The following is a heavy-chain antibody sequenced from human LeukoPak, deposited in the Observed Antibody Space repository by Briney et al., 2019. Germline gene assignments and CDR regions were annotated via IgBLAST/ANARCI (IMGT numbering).Heavy chain of an antibody. Sequence: SETLSLTCAVYGGSFSGYYWSWIRQPPGKGLEWIGEINHSGSTSYNPSLKSRVTISVDTSKNQFSLKLSSVTAADTAVYYCARDQGSGWYSAGWFDPWGQGTLVTVSS. CDR1: GGSFSGYY. V-gene: IGHV4-34*01. CDR3: ARDQGSGWYSAGWFDP. J-gene: IGHJ5*02. CDR2: INHSGST. D-gene: IGHD6-19*01.